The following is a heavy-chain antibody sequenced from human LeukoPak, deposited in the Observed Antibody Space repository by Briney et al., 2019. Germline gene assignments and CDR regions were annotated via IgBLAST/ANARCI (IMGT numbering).Heavy chain of an antibody. CDR2: IYYSGST. V-gene: IGHV4-39*01. J-gene: IGHJ4*02. CDR1: GGSISSSSYY. Sequence: PSETLSLTCTVSGGSISSSSYYWGWIRQPPGKGLEGIGSIYYSGSTYYNPSLKSRVTISVETSKNQFSLKLSSVTAADTAVYYCARVEVVVAATDYWGQGTLVTVSS. D-gene: IGHD2-15*01. CDR3: ARVEVVVAATDY.